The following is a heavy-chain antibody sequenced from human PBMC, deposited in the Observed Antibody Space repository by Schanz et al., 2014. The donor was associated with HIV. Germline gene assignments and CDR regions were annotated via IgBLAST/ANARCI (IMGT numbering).Heavy chain of an antibody. D-gene: IGHD6-19*01. Sequence: EVQLVESGGGLVKPGGSLRLSCAASGFTLSSYTMTWVRQAPGKGLEWVSSISTSGYIYYADSVKGRFTISRDNAKNSLYLQMNSLRDEDTAVYYCARALTYRGYSSGWYVLDYWGQGTLVTVSS. CDR1: GFTLSSYT. CDR3: ARALTYRGYSSGWYVLDY. J-gene: IGHJ4*02. V-gene: IGHV3-21*01. CDR2: ISTSGYI.